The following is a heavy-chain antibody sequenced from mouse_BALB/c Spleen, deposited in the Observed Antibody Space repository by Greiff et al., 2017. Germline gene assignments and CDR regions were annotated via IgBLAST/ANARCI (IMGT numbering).Heavy chain of an antibody. CDR1: GYTFTSYW. J-gene: IGHJ2*01. CDR2: IYPGNSDT. V-gene: IGHV1-5*01. Sequence: VQLQQSGTVLARPGASVKMSCKASGYTFTSYWMHWVKQRPGQGLEWIGAIYPGNSDTSYNQKFKGKAKLTAVTSTSTAYMELSSLTNEDSAVYYCTRALLRLRNFDYWGQGTTLTVSS. D-gene: IGHD1-2*01. CDR3: TRALLRLRNFDY.